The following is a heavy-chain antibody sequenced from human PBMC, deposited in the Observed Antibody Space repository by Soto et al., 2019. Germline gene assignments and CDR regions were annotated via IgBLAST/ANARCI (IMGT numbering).Heavy chain of an antibody. Sequence: GGSLRLSCAASGFAFNDFAMNWVRQAPGKGPEWLSTISGSGDKTFHSDSVKGRFNISRDNSNNKMFLQMNSLRAEDTAIYYCAKGASHAPFEKWGRGTLVTVPS. CDR3: AKGASHAPFEK. J-gene: IGHJ4*02. CDR2: ISGSGDKT. CDR1: GFAFNDFA. V-gene: IGHV3-23*01.